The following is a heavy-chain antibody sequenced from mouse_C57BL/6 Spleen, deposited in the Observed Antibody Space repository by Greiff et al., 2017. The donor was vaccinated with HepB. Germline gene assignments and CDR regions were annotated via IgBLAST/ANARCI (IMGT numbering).Heavy chain of an antibody. CDR1: GYTFTSSW. D-gene: IGHD2-5*01. CDR2: IYPGSGST. Sequence: QVQLQQPGAELVKPGASVKMSCKASGYTFTSSWITWVKQRPGQGLEWIGVIYPGSGSTNYNEKFKSKATLTVDTSSSPAYMQLSSLTSEDSAVYYCARRTYSNYRSYAMDYWGQGTSVTVSS. J-gene: IGHJ4*01. CDR3: ARRTYSNYRSYAMDY. V-gene: IGHV1-55*01.